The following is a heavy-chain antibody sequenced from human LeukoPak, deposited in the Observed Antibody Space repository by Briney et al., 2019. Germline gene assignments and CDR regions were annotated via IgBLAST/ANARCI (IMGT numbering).Heavy chain of an antibody. Sequence: PSETLSLTCTVSGGSISSGGYYWSWIHQHPGKGLEWIGYIYYSGSTYYNPSLKSRVTISVDTSKNQFSLKLSSVTAADTAVYYCARARGDYVNNWFDPWGQGTLVTVSS. J-gene: IGHJ5*02. CDR2: IYYSGST. V-gene: IGHV4-31*03. D-gene: IGHD4-17*01. CDR3: ARARGDYVNNWFDP. CDR1: GGSISSGGYY.